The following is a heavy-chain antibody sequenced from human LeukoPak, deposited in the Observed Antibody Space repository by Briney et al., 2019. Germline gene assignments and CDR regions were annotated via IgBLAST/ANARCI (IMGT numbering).Heavy chain of an antibody. CDR3: AKDPLNYYDSSGYYPGEAFDI. J-gene: IGHJ3*02. CDR2: ISGSGGST. D-gene: IGHD3-22*01. Sequence: GGSLRLSCAASGFTFSSYAMSWVRQAPGKGLEWVSAISGSGGSTYYADSVKGRFTISRDDSKNTLYLQMNSLRAEDTAVYYCAKDPLNYYDSSGYYPGEAFDIWGQGTMVTVSS. V-gene: IGHV3-23*01. CDR1: GFTFSSYA.